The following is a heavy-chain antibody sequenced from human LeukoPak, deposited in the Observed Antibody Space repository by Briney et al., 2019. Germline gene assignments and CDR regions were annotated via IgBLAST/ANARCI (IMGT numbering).Heavy chain of an antibody. CDR1: GFSFSGDA. J-gene: IGHJ4*02. V-gene: IGHV3-33*01. CDR3: AGAAGLGNYLIDY. Sequence: GGSLKLSCAASGFSFSGDAIHWVRQAPGKGLEWVALIWSDGSQTKYAGSVKGRFTVSRDNSKNTAFLQMSGLTVEDTAVYYCAGAAGLGNYLIDYWGQGTLVTVSS. D-gene: IGHD3-16*01. CDR2: IWSDGSQT.